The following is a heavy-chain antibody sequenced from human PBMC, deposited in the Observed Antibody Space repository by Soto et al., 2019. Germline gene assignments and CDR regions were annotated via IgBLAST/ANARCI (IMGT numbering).Heavy chain of an antibody. J-gene: IGHJ4*02. D-gene: IGHD3-10*01. CDR2: IYYSGST. V-gene: IGHV4-31*03. CDR3: ASSNYYGSGSYYSVRDY. CDR1: GGSISSGGYY. Sequence: LSLTCTVSGGSISSGGYYWSWIRQHPGKGLEWIGYIYYSGSTYYNPSLKSRVTISVDTSKNQFSLKLSSVTAADTAVYYCASSNYYGSGSYYSVRDYWGQGTPVTVSS.